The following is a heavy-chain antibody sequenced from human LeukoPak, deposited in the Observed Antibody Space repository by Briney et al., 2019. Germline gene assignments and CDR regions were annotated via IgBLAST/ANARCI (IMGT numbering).Heavy chain of an antibody. Sequence: ASVKVSCKASGYTFTCYYMHWVRQAPGQGLEWMGWINPNSGGTNYAQKFQGRVTMTRDTSISTAYMELRRLRSEDTAVYYCALLGGGWLWFGELFHSPLTDVWGKGTTVTISS. V-gene: IGHV1-2*02. CDR3: ALLGGGWLWFGELFHSPLTDV. CDR2: INPNSGGT. J-gene: IGHJ6*04. D-gene: IGHD3-10*01. CDR1: GYTFTCYY.